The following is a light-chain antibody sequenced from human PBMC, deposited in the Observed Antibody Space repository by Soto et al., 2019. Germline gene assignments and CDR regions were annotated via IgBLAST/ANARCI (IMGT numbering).Light chain of an antibody. V-gene: IGKV1-33*01. CDR1: RDISVY. Sequence: DIQMTQSPSSLSASLGDRVTITCQASRDISVYLNWYQPKPGKPPKLLVYDASNLQTGVPSRFSGSGSGTHFTFTITSLQPEDVATYYCQQYDNLPPYTFGQGTTLEIK. CDR3: QQYDNLPPYT. J-gene: IGKJ2*01. CDR2: DAS.